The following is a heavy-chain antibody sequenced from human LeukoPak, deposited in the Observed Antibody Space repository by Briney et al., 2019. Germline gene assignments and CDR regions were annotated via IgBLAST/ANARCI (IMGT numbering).Heavy chain of an antibody. V-gene: IGHV4-59*08. J-gene: IGHJ4*02. CDR1: GGSMSVYM. CDR3: ARQRGDRVSY. D-gene: IGHD4-17*01. Sequence: SETLSLSRTDPGGSMSVYMACRGPQPPGKGLEWIGYIHYSGSTNYNPSLNSRVSISIDTSKNQFSLRLSSVTAADTAVYYCARQRGDRVSYWGQGTLDTVSS. CDR2: IHYSGST.